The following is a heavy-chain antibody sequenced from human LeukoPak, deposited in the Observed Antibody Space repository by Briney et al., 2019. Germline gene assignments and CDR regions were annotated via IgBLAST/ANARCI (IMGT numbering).Heavy chain of an antibody. CDR3: ARGADLRVYAFDI. CDR2: IYYSGST. V-gene: IGHV4-59*08. CDR1: GGSISSYY. J-gene: IGHJ3*02. D-gene: IGHD1-14*01. Sequence: PSETLSLTCTVSGGSISSYYWSWIRQPPGKGLGWIGYIYYSGSTNYNPSLKSRVTISVDTSKNQFSLKLSSVTAADTAVYYCARGADLRVYAFDIWGQGTMVTVSS.